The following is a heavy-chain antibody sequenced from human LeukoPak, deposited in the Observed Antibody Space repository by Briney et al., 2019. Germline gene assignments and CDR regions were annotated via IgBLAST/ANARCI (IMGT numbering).Heavy chain of an antibody. CDR3: ARDRGEGRERPFDY. V-gene: IGHV4-61*03. CDR2: TYNSGST. Sequence: SETLSLTCTVSGGSISSSSYYWGWIRQPPGKGLEWIGYTYNSGSTNYNPSLKSRVTISVDTSKNHFSLRLTSVTAADTAMYYCARDRGEGRERPFDYRGRGTLVTVSS. J-gene: IGHJ4*02. CDR1: GGSISSSSYY. D-gene: IGHD1-26*01.